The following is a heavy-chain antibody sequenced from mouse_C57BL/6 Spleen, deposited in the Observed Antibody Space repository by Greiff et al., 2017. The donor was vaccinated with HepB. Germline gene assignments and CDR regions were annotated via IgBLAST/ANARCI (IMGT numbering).Heavy chain of an antibody. CDR1: GFTFSSYA. D-gene: IGHD2-3*01. J-gene: IGHJ4*01. V-gene: IGHV5-9-1*02. Sequence: EVKLVESGEGLVKPGGSLKLSCAASGFTFSSYAMSWVRQTPEKRLEWVAYISSGGDYIYYADTVKGRFTISRDNARNTLYLQMSSLKSEDTAMYYCTRNAYDGYYEAMDYWGQGTSVTVSS. CDR3: TRNAYDGYYEAMDY. CDR2: ISSGGDYI.